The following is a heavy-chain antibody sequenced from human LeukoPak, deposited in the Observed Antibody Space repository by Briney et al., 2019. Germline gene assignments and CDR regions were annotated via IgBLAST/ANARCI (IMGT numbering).Heavy chain of an antibody. CDR3: ARAGDILTGRSLDD. CDR2: IYYSGST. CDR1: GGSISSYY. D-gene: IGHD3-9*01. V-gene: IGHV4-59*01. Sequence: SETLSLTCTVSGGSISSYYWSWIRQPPGKGLEWIGYIYYSGSTNYNPSLKSRVTISVDTSKNQFSLKLSSVTAADTAVYYCARAGDILTGRSLDDWGQGTLVTVSS. J-gene: IGHJ4*02.